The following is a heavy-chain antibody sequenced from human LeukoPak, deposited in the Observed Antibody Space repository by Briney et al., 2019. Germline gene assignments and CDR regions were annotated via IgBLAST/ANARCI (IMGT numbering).Heavy chain of an antibody. CDR1: GFTFSSYA. Sequence: PGGSLRLSCAASGFTFSSYAMNWVRQAPGKGLEWVSVIYSDGTTYYADSVKGRFTISRDNSKNTLFLQMNSLRAEDTAVYYCTSLDNSSWYGDWGQGTLVTVSS. V-gene: IGHV3-53*01. J-gene: IGHJ4*02. CDR3: TSLDNSSWYGD. D-gene: IGHD6-13*01. CDR2: IYSDGTT.